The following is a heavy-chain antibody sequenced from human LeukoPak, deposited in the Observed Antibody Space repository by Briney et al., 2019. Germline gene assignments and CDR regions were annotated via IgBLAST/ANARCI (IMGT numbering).Heavy chain of an antibody. CDR1: CSGFTSYW. J-gene: IGHJ1*01. D-gene: IGHD3-22*01. Sequence: GESLQISSNASCSGFTSYWIGWWRPVPGKGRGWRGISYPGYSDTRYNTSFQSRVTISADKSMSTAYLQWSSLKASDTAMYYCARQSKSTGYYYDSSGYIEYFQHWGQGTLVTVSS. CDR3: ARQSKSTGYYYDSSGYIEYFQH. CDR2: SYPGYSDT. V-gene: IGHV5-51*01.